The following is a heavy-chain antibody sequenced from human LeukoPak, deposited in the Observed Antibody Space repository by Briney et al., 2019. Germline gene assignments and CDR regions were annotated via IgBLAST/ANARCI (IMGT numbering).Heavy chain of an antibody. Sequence: PGESLRLSCAASGFTFSSYSMNWVRQAPGKGLEWVSSISTSSSYIYYADSVKGRFTISRDNAKNSLFLQMDSLRAEDTAVYYCATLALHYGLDVWGQGTTVTVSS. CDR2: ISTSSSYI. D-gene: IGHD3-16*02. V-gene: IGHV3-21*01. CDR1: GFTFSSYS. J-gene: IGHJ6*02. CDR3: ATLALHYGLDV.